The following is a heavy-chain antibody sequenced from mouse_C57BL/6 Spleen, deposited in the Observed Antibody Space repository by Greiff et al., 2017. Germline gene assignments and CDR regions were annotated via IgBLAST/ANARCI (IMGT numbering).Heavy chain of an antibody. Sequence: DVKLVESGPELVKPGASVKISCKASGYTFTDYYMNWVKQSHGKSLEWIGDINPNNGGTSYNQKFKGKATLTVDKSSSTAYMELRSLTSEDSAVYYCAILLRFWGQGTTLTVSS. J-gene: IGHJ2*01. CDR3: AILLRF. CDR2: INPNNGGT. D-gene: IGHD1-1*01. CDR1: GYTFTDYY. V-gene: IGHV1-26*01.